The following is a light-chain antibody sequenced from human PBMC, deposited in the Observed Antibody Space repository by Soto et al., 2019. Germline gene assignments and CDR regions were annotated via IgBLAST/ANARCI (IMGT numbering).Light chain of an antibody. V-gene: IGKV1-33*01. CDR2: DAF. Sequence: DIQMTQSPSSLSASVGDRVTITCQASQAIRNRLNWHQFKPGKAPKLLIYDAFNLEAGVPSRFSGSGYGTTFVLTISSLQPEDSATYYCQQHDNLPVTFGGGTKVEIK. CDR3: QQHDNLPVT. CDR1: QAIRNR. J-gene: IGKJ4*01.